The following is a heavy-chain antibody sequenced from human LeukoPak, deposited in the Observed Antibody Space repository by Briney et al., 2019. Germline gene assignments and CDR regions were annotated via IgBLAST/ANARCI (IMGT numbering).Heavy chain of an antibody. CDR2: TNPSTGGT. D-gene: IGHD2-2*01. CDR1: GYTFTGSY. V-gene: IGHV1-2*02. CDR3: ARGGAFCSITTCHEFDH. Sequence: GASVKVSCKTSGYTFTGSYLHWVRQVPGQGLEWMGWTNPSTGGTKSAQQFEGRVTMTRDTSNTTGYLELRSLRLDDTATSYCARGGAFCSITTCHEFDHWGQGTLVIVSS. J-gene: IGHJ4*02.